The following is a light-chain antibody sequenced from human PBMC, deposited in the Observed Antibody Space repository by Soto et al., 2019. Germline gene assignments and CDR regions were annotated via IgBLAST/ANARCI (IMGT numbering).Light chain of an antibody. CDR1: SSNIGRNG. Sequence: QSVLTQPPSASGTPGQRVTISCSGSSSNIGRNGVNWYQQLPGTAPKLLINNNNQRPSGVPDRFSGSKSGTSASLAISGLQSEDEADYYCAAWDDSLVFGGGTKVTVL. V-gene: IGLV1-44*01. CDR2: NNN. J-gene: IGLJ2*01. CDR3: AAWDDSLV.